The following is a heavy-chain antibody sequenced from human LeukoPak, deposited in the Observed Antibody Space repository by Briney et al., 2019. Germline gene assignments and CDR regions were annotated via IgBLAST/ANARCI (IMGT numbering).Heavy chain of an antibody. J-gene: IGHJ6*02. CDR3: ARVVQDDYYYYGMDV. CDR2: INPNSGGT. V-gene: IGHV1-2*02. CDR1: GYTFTGYY. Sequence: SVKVSCKASGYTFTGYYMHWVRQAPGQGLEWMGWINPNSGGTNYAQKFQGRVTMTRDTSISTAYMELSRLRSDDTAVYYCARVVQDDYYYYGMDVWGQGTTVTVSS.